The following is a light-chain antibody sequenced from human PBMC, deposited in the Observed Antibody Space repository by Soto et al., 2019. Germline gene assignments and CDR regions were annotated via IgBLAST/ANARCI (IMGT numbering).Light chain of an antibody. CDR3: QQYKDWPLT. V-gene: IGKV3-15*01. Sequence: EIVMTQSPATLSVSPGETATLSCRASQSVGSSLAWYQQKPGQAPRLLIYGASARATGIPATFSGSGSGTEFTLTISSLQSENFAVYYCQQYKDWPLTFGGGTKVEIK. CDR1: QSVGSS. J-gene: IGKJ4*01. CDR2: GAS.